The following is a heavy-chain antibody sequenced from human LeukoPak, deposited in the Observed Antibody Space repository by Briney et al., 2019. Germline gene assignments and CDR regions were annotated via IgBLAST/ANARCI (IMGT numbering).Heavy chain of an antibody. Sequence: SETLSLTCAVYGGSFSGYYWSWIRQPPGKGLEWIGEINHSGSTNYNPSLKSRVTISVDTSKNQFSLKLSSVTAADTAVYYCARAKSGYDFWSGHSTPFDYWGQGTLVTVSS. V-gene: IGHV4-34*01. D-gene: IGHD3-3*01. CDR2: INHSGST. J-gene: IGHJ4*02. CDR1: GGSFSGYY. CDR3: ARAKSGYDFWSGHSTPFDY.